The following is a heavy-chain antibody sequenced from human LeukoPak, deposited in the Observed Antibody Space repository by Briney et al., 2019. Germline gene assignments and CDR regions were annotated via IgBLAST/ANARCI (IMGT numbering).Heavy chain of an antibody. J-gene: IGHJ3*02. V-gene: IGHV4-34*01. CDR3: ARLRGSSGRYFVDAFDI. Sequence: SETLSLTCAVYGGSFSGYYWSWIRQPPGKGLEWIGEINHSGSTNYNPSLKSRVTISVDTSKNQFSLKLSSVTAADTAVYYCARLRGSSGRYFVDAFDIWGQGTMVTVSS. CDR2: INHSGST. CDR1: GGSFSGYY. D-gene: IGHD6-19*01.